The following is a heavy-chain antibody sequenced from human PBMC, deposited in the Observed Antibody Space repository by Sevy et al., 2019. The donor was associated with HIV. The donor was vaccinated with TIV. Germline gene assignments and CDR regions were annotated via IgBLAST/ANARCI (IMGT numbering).Heavy chain of an antibody. D-gene: IGHD2-2*01. CDR3: ARAIPDIVVVPAAMPYYYYGMDV. J-gene: IGHJ6*02. CDR2: IYYSGST. Sequence: SETLSLTCTVSGGSISSYYWSWIRQPPGKGLEWIGYIYYSGSTNYNPSLKSRVTISVDTSKNQFSLKLSSVTAADTAVYYCARAIPDIVVVPAAMPYYYYGMDVWGQGTTVTVSS. CDR1: GGSISSYY. V-gene: IGHV4-59*12.